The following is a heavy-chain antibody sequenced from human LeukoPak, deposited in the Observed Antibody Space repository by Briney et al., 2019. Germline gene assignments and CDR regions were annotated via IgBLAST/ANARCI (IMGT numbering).Heavy chain of an antibody. CDR3: ARGPGQWLTTFDY. CDR2: INWNGGST. Sequence: GGALRLSCAASGFTFDDYGMSWGRHAPGKGLEWVSGINWNGGSTGYAESVKGRFTISRDNAKNSLYLQMNSLRAEDTALYYCARGPGQWLTTFDYWGQGTLVTVSS. CDR1: GFTFDDYG. V-gene: IGHV3-20*04. J-gene: IGHJ4*02. D-gene: IGHD6-19*01.